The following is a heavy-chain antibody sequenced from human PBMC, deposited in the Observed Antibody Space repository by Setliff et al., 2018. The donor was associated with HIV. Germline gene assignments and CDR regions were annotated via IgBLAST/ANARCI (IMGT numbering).Heavy chain of an antibody. CDR3: ARDSESYRSGWYLGAHWFDP. CDR2: INGGNGRT. D-gene: IGHD6-19*01. CDR1: GYSFTNYA. J-gene: IGHJ5*02. V-gene: IGHV1-3*01. Sequence: ASVKVSCKTSGYSFTNYAIHWVRQAPGQGLEWMGWINGGNGRTEYSQKFQGRVTITRDPSASTDYMELSSLGSEDTAVHYCARDSESYRSGWYLGAHWFDPWGQGTLVTVSS.